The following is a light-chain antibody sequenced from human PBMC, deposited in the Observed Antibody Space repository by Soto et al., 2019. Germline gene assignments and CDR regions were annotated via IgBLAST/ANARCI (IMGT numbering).Light chain of an antibody. CDR3: QQSYTSPYT. V-gene: IGKV1-39*01. CDR2: GSF. Sequence: DIQMTQSPSSLSVSVGDRVTITCRASQSISSFLHWFQQKPGKAPNLLIFGSFNLQSGVPSRFSGSGSGTAFTLTITSLQPEDSATYYCQQSYTSPYTFGQGTKLEI. CDR1: QSISSF. J-gene: IGKJ2*01.